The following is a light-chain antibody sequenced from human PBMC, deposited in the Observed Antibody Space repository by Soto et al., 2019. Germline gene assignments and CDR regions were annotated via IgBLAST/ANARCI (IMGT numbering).Light chain of an antibody. CDR1: QSVSSSY. Sequence: EIVLKQSPGTLSLTQGERATLSCRASQSVSSSYLAWYQQKPGQAPRLLIYGASNRATGIPDRFSGSGSGTDFTLTISRLEPEDFAVYHCQQYGSLPVTFGQGTKVDI. J-gene: IGKJ1*01. CDR3: QQYGSLPVT. CDR2: GAS. V-gene: IGKV3-20*01.